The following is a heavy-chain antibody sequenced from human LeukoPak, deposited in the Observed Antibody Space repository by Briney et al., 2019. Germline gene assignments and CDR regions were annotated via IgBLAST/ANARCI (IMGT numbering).Heavy chain of an antibody. CDR3: ARHLSGVTGYTYGRGIDY. Sequence: GGSLRLSGAASGFTFSSYSMNWVRQAPGKGLEWVSSISSSSSYIYYADSVKGRFTISRDNAKTSLYLQMNSLRAEDTAVYYCARHLSGVTGYTYGRGIDYWGQGTLVTVSS. J-gene: IGHJ4*02. CDR2: ISSSSSYI. D-gene: IGHD5-18*01. CDR1: GFTFSSYS. V-gene: IGHV3-21*01.